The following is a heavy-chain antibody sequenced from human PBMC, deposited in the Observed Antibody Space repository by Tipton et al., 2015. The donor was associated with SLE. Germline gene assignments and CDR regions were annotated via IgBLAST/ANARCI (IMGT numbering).Heavy chain of an antibody. CDR1: GGSVNNYH. V-gene: IGHV4-59*02. Sequence: TLSLTCTISGGSVNNYHWNWVRQPPGQGLEWIGRIFDSGYTNYNPSLWSRVTISLDTSKNQMSLKLSSVTAADTAVYYCARGEGYCSGGSCYLDYWGQGTLVTVSS. CDR2: IFDSGYT. CDR3: ARGEGYCSGGSCYLDY. J-gene: IGHJ4*02. D-gene: IGHD2-15*01.